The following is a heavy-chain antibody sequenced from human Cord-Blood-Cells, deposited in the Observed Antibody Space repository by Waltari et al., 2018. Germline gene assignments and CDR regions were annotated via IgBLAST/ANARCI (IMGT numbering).Heavy chain of an antibody. J-gene: IGHJ3*02. CDR1: GFTFRSHG. D-gene: IGHD1-20*01. Sequence: ELQLVESVGGLVKPGGSLMLSCEAPGFTFRSHGMTWGRQAPGKGLEWVSSISSSSSYIYYADSVKGRFTISRDNAKNSLYLQMNSLRAEDTAVYYCALNWNDAFDIWGQGTMVTVSS. V-gene: IGHV3-21*01. CDR3: ALNWNDAFDI. CDR2: ISSSSSYI.